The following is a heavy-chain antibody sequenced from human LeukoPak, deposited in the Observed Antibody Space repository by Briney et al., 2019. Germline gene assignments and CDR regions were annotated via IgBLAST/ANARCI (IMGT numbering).Heavy chain of an antibody. D-gene: IGHD3-22*01. Sequence: ASVKVSCKASGYTFTGYYMHWVRQAPGQGLEWMGWINPNSGGTNYAQKFQGRVTMTRDTSISTAYMELSRLRSDDTAVYYCARPSSGYYDNWFDPWGQGTLVTVSS. J-gene: IGHJ5*02. CDR3: ARPSSGYYDNWFDP. CDR1: GYTFTGYY. CDR2: INPNSGGT. V-gene: IGHV1-2*02.